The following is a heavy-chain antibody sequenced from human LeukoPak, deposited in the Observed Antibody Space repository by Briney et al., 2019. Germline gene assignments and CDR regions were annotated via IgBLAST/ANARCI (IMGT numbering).Heavy chain of an antibody. CDR2: IKGDESAR. CDR1: RFTSITNW. D-gene: IGHD1-26*01. Sequence: PGGSLRLSCEASRFTSITNWTSSLRQAPGKGLEWVANIKGDESARHQADSVKGRFTISRDNAKKSVYLQMSSLRGEDTAVYYWARDVGGSHDYWGQGTLVTVSS. J-gene: IGHJ4*02. CDR3: ARDVGGSHDY. V-gene: IGHV3-7*01.